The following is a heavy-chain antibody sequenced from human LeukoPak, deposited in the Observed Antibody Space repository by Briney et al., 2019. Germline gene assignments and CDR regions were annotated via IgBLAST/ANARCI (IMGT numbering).Heavy chain of an antibody. V-gene: IGHV3-30*18. CDR3: AKDISAEVVAATYYYYGMDV. J-gene: IGHJ6*02. D-gene: IGHD2-15*01. CDR2: ISYDGSNE. Sequence: PGGSLRLSCAASGFTFSSYGMHWVRQAPGKGLEWVATISYDGSNEYYADSVKGRSTISRDNAKNSLYLQMNSLRAEDTALYYCAKDISAEVVAATYYYYGMDVWGQGTTVTVSS. CDR1: GFTFSSYG.